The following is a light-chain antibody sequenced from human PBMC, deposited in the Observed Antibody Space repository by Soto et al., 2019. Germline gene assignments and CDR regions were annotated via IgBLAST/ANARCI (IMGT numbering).Light chain of an antibody. CDR1: SSDVGGYNY. V-gene: IGLV2-14*01. CDR3: SSYTSSSTWV. J-gene: IGLJ3*02. Sequence: QSALTQPASVSGSPGQSITISCTGTSSDVGGYNYVSWYQQHPGKAPKLMIYDVSNRPSGVSNRFSGSKSGNTASLTISGLHAEYEADYYCSSYTSSSTWVFGGGTQLTVL. CDR2: DVS.